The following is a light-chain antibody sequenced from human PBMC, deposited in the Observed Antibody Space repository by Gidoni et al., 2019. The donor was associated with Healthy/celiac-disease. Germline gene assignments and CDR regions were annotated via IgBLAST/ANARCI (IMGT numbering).Light chain of an antibody. J-gene: IGLJ1*01. CDR2: EGS. CDR3: CSYAGSSTPYV. CDR1: SSYVGSYNL. Sequence: QSALPQPASVSGSPGQSITISCTGTSSYVGSYNLVSWYQQHPGKAPKLMIYEGSKRPSGVSNRFSGSKSGNTASLTISGLQAEDEADYYCCSYAGSSTPYVFGTGTKVTVL. V-gene: IGLV2-23*01.